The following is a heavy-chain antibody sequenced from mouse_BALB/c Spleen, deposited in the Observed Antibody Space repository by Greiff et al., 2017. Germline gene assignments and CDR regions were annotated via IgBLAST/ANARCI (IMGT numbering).Heavy chain of an antibody. CDR1: GFTFSDYY. Sequence: EVMLVESGGGLVKPGGSLKLSCAASGFTFSDYYMYWVRQTPEKRLEWVATISDGGSYTYYPDIVKGRFTISRDNAKNNLYLQMSSLKSEDTAMYYCASGSSYVDWYFDVWGAGTTVTVSS. CDR3: ASGSSYVDWYFDV. V-gene: IGHV5-4*02. D-gene: IGHD1-1*01. J-gene: IGHJ1*01. CDR2: ISDGGSYT.